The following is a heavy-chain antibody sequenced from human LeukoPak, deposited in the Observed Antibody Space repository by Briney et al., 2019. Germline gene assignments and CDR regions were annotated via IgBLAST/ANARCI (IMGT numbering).Heavy chain of an antibody. CDR2: ISSSSSYI. V-gene: IGHV3-21*01. CDR3: ARFYLEYSSSSGAFDI. D-gene: IGHD6-6*01. CDR1: GGSINSYY. Sequence: PSETLSLTCTVSGGSINSYYWSWIRQPPGKGLEWVSSISSSSSYIYYADSVKGRFTISRDNAKNSLYLQMNSLRAEDTAVYYCARFYLEYSSSSGAFDIWGQGTMVTVSS. J-gene: IGHJ3*02.